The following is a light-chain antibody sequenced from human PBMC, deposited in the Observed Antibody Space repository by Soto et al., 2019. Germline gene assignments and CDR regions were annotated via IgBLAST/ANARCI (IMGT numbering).Light chain of an antibody. V-gene: IGLV2-11*01. CDR2: DVN. CDR1: SSDVGGYDY. J-gene: IGLJ1*01. Sequence: QSVLTQPRSASGSPGQSVTISCTGTSSDVGGYDYVSWYQHHPGKAPKVTIYDVNKRPSGVPDRFSGSKSGNTASLTISGLQADDEADYYCSSFVGPYTYVFGTGTKVTVL. CDR3: SSFVGPYTYV.